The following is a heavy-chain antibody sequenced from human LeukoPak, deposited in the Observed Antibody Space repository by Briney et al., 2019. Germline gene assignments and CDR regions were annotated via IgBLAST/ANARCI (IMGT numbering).Heavy chain of an antibody. D-gene: IGHD3-22*01. CDR2: IYSSGTT. CDR1: GGSISGYF. V-gene: IGHV4-59*01. CDR3: ARARNYYDSSDYYYEGDAFDI. J-gene: IGHJ3*02. Sequence: SETLSLTCTVSGGSISGYFWSWIRQPPGKGLDWIGYIYSSGTTYYNPSLKSRVTISVDMSKNQLSLRLTSVTAADTAVYYCARARNYYDSSDYYYEGDAFDIWGQGTMVTVSS.